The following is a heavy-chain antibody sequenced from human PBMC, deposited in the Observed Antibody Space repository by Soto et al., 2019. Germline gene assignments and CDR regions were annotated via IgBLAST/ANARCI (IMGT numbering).Heavy chain of an antibody. Sequence: EVQLVESGGGLVQPGGSLRLSCAGSGFTFSNYWMHWVRQAPGKGLEWVSRIDHDGPTDYADSVRGRFTISRDNAENTQYLQMNNLRPEDTAVYYCVRDSHGDYWGQGTLVTVSS. CDR3: VRDSHGDY. CDR1: GFTFSNYW. CDR2: IDHDGPT. J-gene: IGHJ4*02. V-gene: IGHV3-74*01.